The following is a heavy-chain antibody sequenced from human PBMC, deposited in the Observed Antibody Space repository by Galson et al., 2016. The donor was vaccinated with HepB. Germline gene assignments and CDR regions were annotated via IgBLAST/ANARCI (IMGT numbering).Heavy chain of an antibody. D-gene: IGHD3-9*01. J-gene: IGHJ4*02. CDR3: ATLSYDVVTGYQYFFDH. V-gene: IGHV1-69*13. Sequence: SVKVSCKASGDSFNRYSISWVRQAPGHGLEWMGGIIPIFGTQDYAQKLKGRVIITADVSTSTSYMELSSLRFEDTAVYYCATLSYDVVTGYQYFFDHWGQGTLVTVSS. CDR1: GDSFNRYS. CDR2: IIPIFGTQ.